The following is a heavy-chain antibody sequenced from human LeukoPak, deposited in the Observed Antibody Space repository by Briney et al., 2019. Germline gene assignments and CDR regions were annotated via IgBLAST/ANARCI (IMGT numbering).Heavy chain of an antibody. CDR2: INQNGRA. V-gene: IGHV4-59*01. D-gene: IGHD3-16*01. Sequence: SETLSLTCTVSGDYISTYYWSWVRQAPGKGLEWFGYINQNGRANYNPSLRSRATIFLDSSKNQFSLTLTFVTTADTAVYYCARGPSHGGSYFHSWGQGILVTISS. CDR1: GDYISTYY. J-gene: IGHJ4*02. CDR3: ARGPSHGGSYFHS.